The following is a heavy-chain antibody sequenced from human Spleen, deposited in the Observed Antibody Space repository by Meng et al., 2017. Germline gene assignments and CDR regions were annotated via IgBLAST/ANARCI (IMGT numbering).Heavy chain of an antibody. J-gene: IGHJ4*02. V-gene: IGHV1-2*06. CDR1: GYTFPDYW. CDR3: ARDEDISAAGKLFGDY. D-gene: IGHD6-13*01. CDR2: INPKSGDT. Sequence: QVQLVQSGAKVRKPGASGKVSCKASGYTFPDYWLHWVRRAPGQGLEWMGRINPKSGDTHYAQRFQGRVTMTGDTSISTAYMELSGLRSDDTAMYYCARDEDISAAGKLFGDYWGQGTLITVSS.